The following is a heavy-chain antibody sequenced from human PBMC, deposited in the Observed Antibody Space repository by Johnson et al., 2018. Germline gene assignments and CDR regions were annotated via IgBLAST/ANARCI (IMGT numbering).Heavy chain of an antibody. CDR1: GLTFSGYW. D-gene: IGHD6-19*01. V-gene: IGHV3-7*01. CDR2: INQDGSDK. CDR3: GASSGWFGDD. Sequence: VQLVQSGGGLVQPGGSLRLSCEASGLTFSGYWMTWVRQAPGKGLEWVANINQDGSDKNYVDTVKGRFTISRDNAGNLLYLQMNNLGVDDTAVYYCGASSGWFGDDWGQGTLVTVSS. J-gene: IGHJ4*02.